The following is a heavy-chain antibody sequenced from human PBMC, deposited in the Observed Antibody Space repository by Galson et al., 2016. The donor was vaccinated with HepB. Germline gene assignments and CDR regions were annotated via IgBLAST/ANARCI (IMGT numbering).Heavy chain of an antibody. CDR2: ISARSDVI. V-gene: IGHV3-11*01. J-gene: IGHJ6*02. Sequence: SLRLSCAASGFIFSDYVMAWIRQTPGEGLECISYISARSDVIYEADSVEGRFIISRDNAQSSLSLQINSLRAEDTGVSYCVRGNYGFDVWGQGTTVTVSS. CDR1: GFIFSDYV. CDR3: VRGNYGFDV.